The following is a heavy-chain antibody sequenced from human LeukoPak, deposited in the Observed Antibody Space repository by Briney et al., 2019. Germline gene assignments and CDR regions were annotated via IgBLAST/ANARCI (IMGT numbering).Heavy chain of an antibody. CDR3: ARDYSSSPLRPRARFDC. D-gene: IGHD6-6*01. Sequence: GASVKVSCKASGYTFTGYYMHWVRQAPGQGLEWMGWINPNSGGTNYAQKFQGRVTMTRDTSISTAYMELSRLRSDDTAVYYCARDYSSSPLRPRARFDCWGQGTLVTVSS. CDR2: INPNSGGT. CDR1: GYTFTGYY. J-gene: IGHJ4*02. V-gene: IGHV1-2*02.